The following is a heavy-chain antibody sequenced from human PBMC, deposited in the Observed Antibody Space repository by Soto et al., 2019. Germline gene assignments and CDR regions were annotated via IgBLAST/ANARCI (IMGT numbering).Heavy chain of an antibody. CDR1: GFTFRSYS. Sequence: GSLRLSCAASGFTFRSYSMHWVRQAPGKGLEWVSYISSGSSTIYYADSVKGRFTISRDNAQNSLYLQMNSLRAEDTAVYYCAKTYSSGRGAFDVWGQGTMVTVSS. CDR2: ISSGSSTI. CDR3: AKTYSSGRGAFDV. V-gene: IGHV3-48*01. J-gene: IGHJ3*01. D-gene: IGHD6-19*01.